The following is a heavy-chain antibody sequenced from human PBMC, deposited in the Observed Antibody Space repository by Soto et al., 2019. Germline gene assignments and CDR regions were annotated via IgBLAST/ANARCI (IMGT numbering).Heavy chain of an antibody. CDR1: GGTFSSYA. V-gene: IGHV1-69*13. Sequence: ASVKVSCKASGGTFSSYAISWVRQAPGQGLEWMGGIIPIFGTANYAQKFQGRVTITADESTSTAYMELSSLRSEDTAVYYCAVRPPYCSGGSCYPVYFDYWGQGTLVTVSS. CDR2: IIPIFGTA. J-gene: IGHJ4*02. CDR3: AVRPPYCSGGSCYPVYFDY. D-gene: IGHD2-15*01.